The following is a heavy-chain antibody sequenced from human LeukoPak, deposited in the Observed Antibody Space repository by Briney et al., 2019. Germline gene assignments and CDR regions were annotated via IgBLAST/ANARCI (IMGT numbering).Heavy chain of an antibody. D-gene: IGHD2-8*01. CDR3: ARHVLYWYFDL. J-gene: IGHJ2*01. V-gene: IGHV4-59*08. Sequence: PSETLSLTCSVSIGSISSSKWWSWIRQPPGKGLEWIGYIYSSGTTNYNPSLKSRLTISVDTSKNQFSLELSSVTAADTAVYYCARHVLYWYFDLWGRGTLVTVSS. CDR1: IGSISSSKW. CDR2: IYSSGTT.